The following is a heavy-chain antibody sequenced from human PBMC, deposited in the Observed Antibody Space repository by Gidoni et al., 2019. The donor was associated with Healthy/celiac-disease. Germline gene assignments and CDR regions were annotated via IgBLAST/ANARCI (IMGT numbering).Heavy chain of an antibody. J-gene: IGHJ4*02. CDR3: TTEDPITVTTFDY. CDR2: IKSKTDGGTT. CDR1: GFTFSNAW. V-gene: IGHV3-15*01. D-gene: IGHD4-17*01. Sequence: EVQLVESGGGLVKPGGSLRLSCAASGFTFSNAWMSWVRQAPGKGLEWVGRIKSKTDGGTTDYAAPVKGRFTISRDDSKNTLYLQMNSLKTEDTAVYYCTTEDPITVTTFDYWGQGTLVTVSS.